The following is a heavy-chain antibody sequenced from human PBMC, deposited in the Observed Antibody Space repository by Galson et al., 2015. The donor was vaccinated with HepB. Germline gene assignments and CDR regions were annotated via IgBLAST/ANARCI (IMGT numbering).Heavy chain of an antibody. V-gene: IGHV4-34*01. Sequence: SWIRQPPGKGLEWIGEINHSGSTNYNPSLKSRVTISVDTSKNQFSLKLSSVTAADTAVYYCARAYYDFWSGYYFDYWGQGTLVTVSS. D-gene: IGHD3-3*01. J-gene: IGHJ4*02. CDR2: INHSGST. CDR3: ARAYYDFWSGYYFDY.